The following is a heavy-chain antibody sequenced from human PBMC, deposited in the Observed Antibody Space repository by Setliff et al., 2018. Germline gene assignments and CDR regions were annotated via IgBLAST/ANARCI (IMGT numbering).Heavy chain of an antibody. D-gene: IGHD5-12*01. CDR3: AKDSGYSGYGYFDY. CDR2: ISGSGGST. Sequence: GESLKISCAASGFTFSSYAMSWVRQAPGKGLEWVSAISGSGGSTYYADSVKGRFTISRDNSKNTLYLQMNSLRAEDTAVYYCAKDSGYSGYGYFDYWGQGTQVTVSS. J-gene: IGHJ4*02. CDR1: GFTFSSYA. V-gene: IGHV3-23*01.